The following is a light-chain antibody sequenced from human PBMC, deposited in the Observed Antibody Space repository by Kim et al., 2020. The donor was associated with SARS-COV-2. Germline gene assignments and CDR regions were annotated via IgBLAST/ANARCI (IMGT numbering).Light chain of an antibody. CDR2: QDN. V-gene: IGLV3-1*01. CDR3: QAWDSSTAHVV. J-gene: IGLJ2*01. Sequence: PGKTASITCSGDKLGDKYACWYQQKPGQSPVLVIYQDNKRPSGIPERFSGSNSGNTATLTISGTQAMDEADYCCQAWDSSTAHVVFGGGTQLTVL. CDR1: KLGDKY.